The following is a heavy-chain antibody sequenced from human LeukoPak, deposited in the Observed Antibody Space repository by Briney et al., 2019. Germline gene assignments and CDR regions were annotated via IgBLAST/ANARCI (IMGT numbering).Heavy chain of an antibody. CDR2: INHSGST. V-gene: IGHV4-34*01. J-gene: IGHJ5*02. CDR3: ARDHPRAGWFGEANWFDP. D-gene: IGHD3-10*01. Sequence: SETLSLTCAVYGGSFSGYYWSWIRQPPGKGLEWIGEINHSGSTNYNPSLKSRVTISVDTSKNQFSLKLSSVTAADTAVYYCARDHPRAGWFGEANWFDPWGQGTLVTVSS. CDR1: GGSFSGYY.